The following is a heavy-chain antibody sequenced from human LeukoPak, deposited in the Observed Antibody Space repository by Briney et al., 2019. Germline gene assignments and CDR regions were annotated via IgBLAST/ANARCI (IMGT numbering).Heavy chain of an antibody. D-gene: IGHD4-17*01. CDR3: AGPAGTTKYYYMDV. CDR2: IYTSGST. Sequence: SETLSLTCTVSGGSISGGSNYGTWFRHPPGKDLKWFGRIYTSGSTNFNPSLKSRVTISVDTSKNQFSLKLSSVTAADTAVYYCAGPAGTTKYYYMDVWGKGTTVTVSS. CDR1: GGSISGGSNY. V-gene: IGHV4-61*02. J-gene: IGHJ6*03.